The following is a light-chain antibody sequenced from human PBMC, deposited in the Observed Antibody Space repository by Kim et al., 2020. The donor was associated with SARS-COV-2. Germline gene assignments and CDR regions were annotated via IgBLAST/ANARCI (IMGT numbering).Light chain of an antibody. CDR1: SLRSYY. V-gene: IGLV3-19*01. CDR2: GKN. CDR3: NSRDSSGNHVV. J-gene: IGLJ2*01. Sequence: SSELTQDPAVSVALGQTVRITCQGDSLRSYYASWYQQKPGQAPVLVIYGKNNRPSGNPDRFSGSSSGNTASLTITGAQAEDEADYYCNSRDSSGNHVVFGGGTKLPS.